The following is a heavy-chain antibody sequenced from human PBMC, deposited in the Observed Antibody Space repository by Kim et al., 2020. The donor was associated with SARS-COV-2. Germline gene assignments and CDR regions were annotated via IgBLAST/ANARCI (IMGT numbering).Heavy chain of an antibody. CDR2: ISGSGGST. Sequence: GGSLRLSCAASGFTFSSYAMSWVRQAPGKGLEWVSSISGSGGSTYYADSVKGRFTISRDNSKNTLFLQMNSLRDEDTAVYFCAPHSRKAAPPGYYWGQGTLVTVSS. V-gene: IGHV3-23*01. CDR1: GFTFSSYA. J-gene: IGHJ4*02. D-gene: IGHD6-6*01. CDR3: APHSRKAAPPGYY.